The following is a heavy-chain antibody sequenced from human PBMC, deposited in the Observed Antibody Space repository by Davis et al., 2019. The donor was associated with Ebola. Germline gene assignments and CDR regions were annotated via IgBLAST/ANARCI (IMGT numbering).Heavy chain of an antibody. CDR3: ERGRYITTPAL. J-gene: IGHJ4*02. CDR2: IIPLLGVA. Sequence: SSVTVSCKASVDTFINYSIRWLRQAPGHGPEWMGRIIPLLGVANYAPKFEGRITLTADTSTSTAYLELSSLKFEETAVYYCERGRYITTPALWGQGTLVTVSS. D-gene: IGHD3-22*01. CDR1: VDTFINYS. V-gene: IGHV1-69*02.